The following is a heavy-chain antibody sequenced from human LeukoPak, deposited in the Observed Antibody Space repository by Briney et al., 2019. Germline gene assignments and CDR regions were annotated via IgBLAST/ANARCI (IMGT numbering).Heavy chain of an antibody. CDR1: GFTFSSYT. J-gene: IGHJ4*02. CDR2: ISGNGGPT. V-gene: IGHV3-23*01. D-gene: IGHD6-13*01. Sequence: GGSLRLSCAASGFTFSSYTMTWVRQAPGKGLEWVSVISGNGGPTYYADSVKGRFTISRDNSKSTLYLQMNSLRVEDTAVYYCAKGRTGYIPDSWGQGTLVTVSS. CDR3: AKGRTGYIPDS.